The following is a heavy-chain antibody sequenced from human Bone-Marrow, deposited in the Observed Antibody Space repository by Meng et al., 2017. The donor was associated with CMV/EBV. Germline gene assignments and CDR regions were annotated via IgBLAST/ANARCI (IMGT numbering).Heavy chain of an antibody. Sequence: SLKISCAASGFTFDDYAMHWVRQAPGKGLEWVSGISWNSGSIGYADSVKGRFTISRDNSKNTVYLQMNSLRPEETAIYYCAKDLLLFGGANAYFDYWGQGTLVTVSS. D-gene: IGHD3-16*01. J-gene: IGHJ4*02. CDR3: AKDLLLFGGANAYFDY. CDR2: ISWNSGSI. V-gene: IGHV3-9*01. CDR1: GFTFDDYA.